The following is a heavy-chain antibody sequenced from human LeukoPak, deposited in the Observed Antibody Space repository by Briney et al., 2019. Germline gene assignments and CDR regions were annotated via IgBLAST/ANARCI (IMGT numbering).Heavy chain of an antibody. CDR1: GFTFSSYA. J-gene: IGHJ4*02. V-gene: IGHV3-23*01. D-gene: IGHD6-19*01. CDR2: ISGSGGST. CDR3: AKYSDYSSGWYSFDY. Sequence: GGSLRLSCAASGFTFSSYAMSWVRQAPGKGLEWVPAISGSGGSTYYADSVKGRFTISRDNSKNTLYLQMNSLRAEDTAVYYCAKYSDYSSGWYSFDYWGQGTLVTVSS.